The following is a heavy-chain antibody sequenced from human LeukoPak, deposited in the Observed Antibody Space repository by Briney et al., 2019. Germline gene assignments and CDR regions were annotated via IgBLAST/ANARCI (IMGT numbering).Heavy chain of an antibody. CDR1: GGSISSYY. V-gene: IGHV4-59*08. CDR2: IYYSGST. CDR3: ARRIDGDYFDY. J-gene: IGHJ4*02. D-gene: IGHD4-17*01. Sequence: PSETLSFTCTVSGGSISSYYWSWIRQPPGKGLEWIGYIYYSGSTNYNPSLKSRVTISVDTSKNQFSLKLSSVTAADTAVYYCARRIDGDYFDYWGQGTLVTASS.